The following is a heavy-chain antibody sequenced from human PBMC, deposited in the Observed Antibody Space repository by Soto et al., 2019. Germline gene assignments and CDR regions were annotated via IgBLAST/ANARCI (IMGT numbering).Heavy chain of an antibody. D-gene: IGHD1-7*01. Sequence: GASVKVSCKASGYTFTSYGISWVRKAPGQGLEWMGWISAYNGNTNYAQKLQGRVTMTTDTSASTAYMELRRLRSEDTAVYYCASVLELHYYYGIDVWGQGTTVTVSS. CDR1: GYTFTSYG. J-gene: IGHJ6*02. V-gene: IGHV1-18*01. CDR3: ASVLELHYYYGIDV. CDR2: ISAYNGNT.